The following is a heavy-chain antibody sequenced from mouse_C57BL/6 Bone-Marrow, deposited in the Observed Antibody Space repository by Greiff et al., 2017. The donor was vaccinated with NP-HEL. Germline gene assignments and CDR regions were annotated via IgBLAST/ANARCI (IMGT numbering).Heavy chain of an antibody. Sequence: VQLQQSGPELVKPGASVKISCKASGYTFTDYYMNWVKQSHGKSLEWIGDINPNNGGNSYNQKFKGKATLTVDKSSSKAYMELHRLTSEDSAVYYCARATYNDYDGAMDFGGQGTSVTVSS. CDR2: INPNNGGN. CDR1: GYTFTDYY. D-gene: IGHD2-4*01. V-gene: IGHV1-26*01. CDR3: ARATYNDYDGAMDF. J-gene: IGHJ4*01.